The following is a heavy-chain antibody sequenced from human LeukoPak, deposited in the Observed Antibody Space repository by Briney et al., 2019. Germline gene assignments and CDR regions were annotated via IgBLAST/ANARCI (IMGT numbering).Heavy chain of an antibody. CDR3: ARSRYLQGYFDY. CDR2: IYHSGST. Sequence: SETLSLTCTVSGYSIRSGYYWGWIRQPPGKGLESIGSIYHSGSTYYNPSLKSRLTISVDTSKNQLSLKLSSVTATDTAVYYCARSRYLQGYFDYWGQGTLLTVSS. CDR1: GYSIRSGYY. V-gene: IGHV4-38-2*02. D-gene: IGHD1-26*01. J-gene: IGHJ4*02.